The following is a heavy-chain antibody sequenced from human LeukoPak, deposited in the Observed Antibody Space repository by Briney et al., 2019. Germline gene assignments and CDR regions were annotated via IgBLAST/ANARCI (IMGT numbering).Heavy chain of an antibody. Sequence: GGSLRLSCAASGFTVSSNYMSWVRQAPGKGLECVSLLYSGGSTYYVDSVKGRFTISRDNSKNTLYLQMNSLRAEDTAVYYCAKVAGGWVGSWGQGTLVTVSS. V-gene: IGHV3-53*01. J-gene: IGHJ4*02. CDR2: LYSGGST. D-gene: IGHD6-19*01. CDR3: AKVAGGWVGS. CDR1: GFTVSSNY.